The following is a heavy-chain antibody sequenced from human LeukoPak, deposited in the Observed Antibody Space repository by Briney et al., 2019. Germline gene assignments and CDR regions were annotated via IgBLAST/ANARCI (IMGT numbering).Heavy chain of an antibody. V-gene: IGHV3-21*01. CDR1: GFTFSSHS. CDR3: ARDRIAAAAFDI. D-gene: IGHD6-13*01. Sequence: PGGSLRLSCAASGFTFSSHSMNWVRLAPGKGLEWVSSISSSSSYMYYADSVKGRFTISRDNAKNPLYLQMNSLRAEDTAVYYCARDRIAAAAFDIWGQGTMVTVSS. CDR2: ISSSSSYM. J-gene: IGHJ3*02.